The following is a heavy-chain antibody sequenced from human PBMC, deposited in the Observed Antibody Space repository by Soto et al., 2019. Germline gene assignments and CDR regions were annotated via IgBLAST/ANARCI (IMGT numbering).Heavy chain of an antibody. CDR3: ARGAFYCSSTSCYLGY. CDR2: IIPIFGTA. D-gene: IGHD2-2*01. J-gene: IGHJ4*02. CDR1: GGTFSSYA. Sequence: GASVKVSCKASGGTFSSYAISWVRQAPGQGLEWMGGIIPIFGTANYAQKFQGRVTITADESTSTAYMELSSLRSEDTAVYYCARGAFYCSSTSCYLGYWGQGTLVTVSS. V-gene: IGHV1-69*13.